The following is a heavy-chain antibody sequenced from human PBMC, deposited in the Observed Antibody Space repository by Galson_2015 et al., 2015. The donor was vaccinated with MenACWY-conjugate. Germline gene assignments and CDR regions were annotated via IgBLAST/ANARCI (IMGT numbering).Heavy chain of an antibody. J-gene: IGHJ5*02. CDR3: ARGGQGLAAAEDNWFDP. D-gene: IGHD6-13*01. V-gene: IGHV3-74*01. CDR2: INSDGSST. Sequence: SLRLSCAASGFTFSSYWMHWVRQGPGKGLVWVSRINSDGSSTNYADSVKGRFTISRDNAKNTLYLQMNSLRAEDTAAYYCARGGQGLAAAEDNWFDPWGQGTLVTVSS. CDR1: GFTFSSYW.